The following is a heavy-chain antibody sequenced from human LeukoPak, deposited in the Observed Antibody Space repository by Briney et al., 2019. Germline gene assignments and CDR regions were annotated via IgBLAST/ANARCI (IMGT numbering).Heavy chain of an antibody. V-gene: IGHV1-69*05. D-gene: IGHD5-12*01. Sequence: ASVKVSCKASGGTFSSYAISWVRQAPGQGLEWMGGIIPIFGTANYAQKFQGRVTITTDESTSTAYMELSSLKASDTAMYYCARAGVATIMGPRGGNYFDYWGQGTLVTVSS. CDR2: IIPIFGTA. CDR3: ARAGVATIMGPRGGNYFDY. CDR1: GGTFSSYA. J-gene: IGHJ4*02.